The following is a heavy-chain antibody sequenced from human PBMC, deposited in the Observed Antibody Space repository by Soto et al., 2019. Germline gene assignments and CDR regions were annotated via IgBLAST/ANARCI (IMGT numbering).Heavy chain of an antibody. CDR3: ANAYSSGWYVDY. D-gene: IGHD6-19*01. J-gene: IGHJ4*02. CDR1: GFTFSSYA. Sequence: GGYLRLSCAASGFTFSSYAMSWVRQAPGKGLEWVSAISGSGGSTYYADSVKGRFTISRDNSKSTLYLQMNSLRAEDTAVYYCANAYSSGWYVDYWGQGSLVTVSS. CDR2: ISGSGGST. V-gene: IGHV3-23*01.